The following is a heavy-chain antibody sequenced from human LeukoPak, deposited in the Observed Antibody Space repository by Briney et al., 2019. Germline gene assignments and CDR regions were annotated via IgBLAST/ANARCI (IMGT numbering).Heavy chain of an antibody. V-gene: IGHV4-31*03. CDR1: GGSISSGGYY. Sequence: SETLSLTCTVSGGSISSGGYYWSWIRQHPGKGLEWIGYIYYSGSTYYNPSLKSRVTISVDTSKNQFSLKLSSVTAADTAVYYCARVGSSGYYYYYGMDVWGQGTTVTVSS. J-gene: IGHJ6*02. CDR2: IYYSGST. D-gene: IGHD3-22*01. CDR3: ARVGSSGYYYYYGMDV.